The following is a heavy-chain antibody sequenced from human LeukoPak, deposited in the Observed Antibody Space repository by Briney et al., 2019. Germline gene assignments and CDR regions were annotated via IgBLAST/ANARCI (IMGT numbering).Heavy chain of an antibody. CDR2: INPSGGST. CDR1: GYTFTSYY. V-gene: IGHV1-46*01. Sequence: ASVKVSCKASGYTFTSYYMHWVRQAPGLGLEWMGIINPSGGSTSYAQKFQGRVTMTRDMSTSTVYMELSSLRSEDTAVYYCARVAGLEYSSSRNHNYYYYYMDVWGKGTTVTVSS. D-gene: IGHD6-6*01. J-gene: IGHJ6*03. CDR3: ARVAGLEYSSSRNHNYYYYYMDV.